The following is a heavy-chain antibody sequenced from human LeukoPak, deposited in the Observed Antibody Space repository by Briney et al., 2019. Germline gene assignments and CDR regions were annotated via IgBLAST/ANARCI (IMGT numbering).Heavy chain of an antibody. CDR3: ARDESGSFYFDY. V-gene: IGHV3-30-3*01. CDR1: GCTFSSYA. Sequence: GGSLRLSCAASGCTFSSYAMHWVRQAPGKGLEWVAVISYDGSNKYYADSVKGRFTISRDNSKNTLYLQMNSLRAEDTAVYYCARDESGSFYFDYWGQGTLVTVSS. J-gene: IGHJ4*02. D-gene: IGHD1-26*01. CDR2: ISYDGSNK.